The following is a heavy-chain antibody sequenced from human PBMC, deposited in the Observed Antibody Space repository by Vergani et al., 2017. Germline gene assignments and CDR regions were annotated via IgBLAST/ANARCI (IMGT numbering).Heavy chain of an antibody. CDR2: ISSSSSYI. CDR3: ARDLWATEAGHNWFDP. J-gene: IGHJ5*02. CDR1: GFTFSSYS. V-gene: IGHV3-21*01. Sequence: EVQLVESGGGLVKPGGSLRLSCAASGFTFSSYSMNWVRQAPGKGLEWVSSISSSSSYIYYADSVKGRFTISRDNAKNSLYLQMNSLRAEDTAVYYCARDLWATEAGHNWFDPWGQGTLVTVSS. D-gene: IGHD5-24*01.